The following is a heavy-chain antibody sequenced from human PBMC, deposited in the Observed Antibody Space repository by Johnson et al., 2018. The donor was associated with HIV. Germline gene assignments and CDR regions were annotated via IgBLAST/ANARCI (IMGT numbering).Heavy chain of an antibody. CDR1: GFSYDDYA. CDR3: ARNRPVSYGYRGAFDF. Sequence: VQLVESGGGVVRPGGSLRLSCAASGFSYDDYAMSWVRQDPGKGLEWVSSINWNGGSTGYADSVKGRFTISRDNAKNTLYLQMNSLRAEDTAVYYCARNRPVSYGYRGAFDFWGQGTMVTVSS. J-gene: IGHJ3*01. V-gene: IGHV3-20*04. D-gene: IGHD5-18*01. CDR2: INWNGGST.